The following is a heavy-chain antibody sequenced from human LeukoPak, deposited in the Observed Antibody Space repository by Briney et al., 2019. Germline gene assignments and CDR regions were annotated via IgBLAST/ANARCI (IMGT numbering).Heavy chain of an antibody. CDR2: ISASDGTT. CDR1: GFTFSHYA. J-gene: IGHJ6*03. V-gene: IGHV3-23*01. Sequence: GSLRLSCAVSGFTFSHYAMSWVRQAPGKGLEWVSAISASDGTTNYADSVKGRFIISRDNSKNTLYLQMNSLRAEDTAVYYCAKDTVKVTTIRRVPHYMDVWGKGTTVTISS. CDR3: AKDTVKVTTIRRVPHYMDV. D-gene: IGHD5-12*01.